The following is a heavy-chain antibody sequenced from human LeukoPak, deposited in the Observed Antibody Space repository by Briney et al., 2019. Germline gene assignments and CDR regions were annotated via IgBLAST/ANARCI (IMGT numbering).Heavy chain of an antibody. CDR1: GASISTFF. V-gene: IGHV4-4*07. Sequence: PSETLSLTCSVSGASISTFFWSWVRQPAGEGLEWIGRIDASGTTYYNPSLKRRVAVSLDTSNNQVYLELRSATAADSAVYYCARLRPPMNYGMDVWGLGTTVTVSS. CDR2: IDASGTT. J-gene: IGHJ6*02. CDR3: ARLRPPMNYGMDV.